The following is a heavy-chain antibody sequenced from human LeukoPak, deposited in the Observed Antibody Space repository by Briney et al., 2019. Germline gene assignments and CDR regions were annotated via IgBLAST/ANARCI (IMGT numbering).Heavy chain of an antibody. D-gene: IGHD6-13*01. J-gene: IGHJ4*02. CDR2: ISPRADSK. Sequence: GGSLRLSCAASGFTFSNYAMSWVRQAPGKGLEWVSAISPRADSKSYADSLKGRFTISRDNSKNTLYLQMNSLGADDTAVYYCAKRESSSSWYNYFDYWGQGALATVSS. V-gene: IGHV3-23*01. CDR3: AKRESSSSWYNYFDY. CDR1: GFTFSNYA.